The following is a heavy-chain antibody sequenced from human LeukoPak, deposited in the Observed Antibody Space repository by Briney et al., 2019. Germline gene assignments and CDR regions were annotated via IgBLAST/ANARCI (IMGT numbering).Heavy chain of an antibody. CDR3: VRRQQLVLGTNWFDP. D-gene: IGHD6-13*01. V-gene: IGHV5-51*01. CDR2: IYPGDSDT. J-gene: IGHJ5*02. Sequence: GESLKISCKGSGYSFTSYWIGWVRQMPGKGLEWMGIIYPGDSDTRYSPSFQGQVTISADKSISTAYLQWSSLKASDTAMYYCVRRQQLVLGTNWFDPWGQGTLVTVSS. CDR1: GYSFTSYW.